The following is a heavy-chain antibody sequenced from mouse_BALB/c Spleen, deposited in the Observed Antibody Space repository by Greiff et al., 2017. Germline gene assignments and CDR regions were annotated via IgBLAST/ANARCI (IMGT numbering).Heavy chain of an antibody. V-gene: IGHV2-2*02. Sequence: VMLVESGPGLVQPSQSLSITCTVSGFSLTSYGVHWVRQSPGKGLEWLGVIWSGGSTDYNAAFISRLSISKDNSKSQVFFKMNSLQANDTAIYYCARSRYDGAWFAYWGQGTLVTVSA. D-gene: IGHD2-14*01. CDR3: ARSRYDGAWFAY. CDR2: IWSGGST. CDR1: GFSLTSYG. J-gene: IGHJ3*01.